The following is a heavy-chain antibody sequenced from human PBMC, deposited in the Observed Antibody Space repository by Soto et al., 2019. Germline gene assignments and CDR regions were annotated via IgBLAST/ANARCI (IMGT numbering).Heavy chain of an antibody. V-gene: IGHV3-73*01. CDR2: IRSKANSYAT. Sequence: PGGSLRLSCAASGFTFIGSAMHWVRQASGKGLEWVGRIRSKANSYATAYAASVKGRFTISRDDSKNTAYLQMNSLKTEDTAVYYCTGSPYNWNDVPYVFWGQGTLVTVSS. CDR1: GFTFIGSA. CDR3: TGSPYNWNDVPYVF. D-gene: IGHD1-20*01. J-gene: IGHJ4*02.